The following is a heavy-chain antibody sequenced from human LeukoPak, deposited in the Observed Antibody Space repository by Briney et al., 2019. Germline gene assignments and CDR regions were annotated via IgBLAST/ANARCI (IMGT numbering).Heavy chain of an antibody. CDR3: ARGYFRTYYYGSGRSRFDY. J-gene: IGHJ4*02. CDR1: GGTFSSYA. V-gene: IGHV1-69*13. D-gene: IGHD3-10*01. CDR2: IIPIFGTA. Sequence: SVKVSCKASGGTFSSYAISWVRQAPGQGLEWMGGIIPIFGTANYAQKFQGRVTITADESTSTAYMELSSLRSEDTAVYYCARGYFRTYYYGSGRSRFDYWGQGTLVTVSS.